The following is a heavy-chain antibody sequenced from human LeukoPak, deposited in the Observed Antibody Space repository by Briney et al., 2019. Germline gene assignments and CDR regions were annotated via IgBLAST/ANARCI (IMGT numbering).Heavy chain of an antibody. D-gene: IGHD3-16*01. V-gene: IGHV1-2*06. CDR1: GYTFTGYY. CDR2: INPNSGGT. Sequence: ASVKVSCKASGYTFTGYYMHWVRQAPGQGLEWMGRINPNSGGTNYAQKFQGRVTMTRDTSISTAYMGLSRLRSDDTAVYYCARDTPGDDYVWGSYRYYFDYWGQGTLVTVSS. J-gene: IGHJ4*02. CDR3: ARDTPGDDYVWGSYRYYFDY.